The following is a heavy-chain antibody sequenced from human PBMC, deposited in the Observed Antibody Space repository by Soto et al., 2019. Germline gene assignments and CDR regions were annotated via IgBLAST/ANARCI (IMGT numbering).Heavy chain of an antibody. CDR2: IYYSGST. J-gene: IGHJ4*02. V-gene: IGHV4-59*01. CDR1: GGSISSYY. D-gene: IGHD2-15*01. CDR3: AKEGYCSGGSCYPDY. Sequence: PSETLSLTCTVSGGSISSYYWSWIRQPPGKGLEWIGAIYYSGSTNYNPSLKSRVTISVDTSKNQFSLKLSSVTAADTAVYYCAKEGYCSGGSCYPDYWGQGTLVTVSS.